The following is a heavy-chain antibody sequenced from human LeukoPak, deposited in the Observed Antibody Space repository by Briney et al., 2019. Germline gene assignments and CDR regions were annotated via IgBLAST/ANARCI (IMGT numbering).Heavy chain of an antibody. D-gene: IGHD1-1*01. Sequence: PAETLSLTCTVSGYSISSGYYWGWVRQPPGKGLEGIGSIYYSGSTYYNPSLKSRVTISVDTSKNQFSLKLSSVTAADTAVYYCARSQMERGYDAFDIWGQGTMVTVSS. J-gene: IGHJ3*02. CDR3: ARSQMERGYDAFDI. CDR2: IYYSGST. V-gene: IGHV4-38-2*02. CDR1: GYSISSGYY.